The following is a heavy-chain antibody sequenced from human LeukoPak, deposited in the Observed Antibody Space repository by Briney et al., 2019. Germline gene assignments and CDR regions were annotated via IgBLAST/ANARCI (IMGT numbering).Heavy chain of an antibody. CDR2: ISSSSSYI. Sequence: GGSLRLSCAASGFTFSSYSMNWVRQAPGKGLEWVSSISSSSSYIYYADSVKGRFTISRDNAKNSLYLQMNSLRAEDTAVHYCARGYYDILTGYYRELDYWGQGTLVTVSS. J-gene: IGHJ4*02. D-gene: IGHD3-9*01. CDR1: GFTFSSYS. V-gene: IGHV3-21*01. CDR3: ARGYYDILTGYYRELDY.